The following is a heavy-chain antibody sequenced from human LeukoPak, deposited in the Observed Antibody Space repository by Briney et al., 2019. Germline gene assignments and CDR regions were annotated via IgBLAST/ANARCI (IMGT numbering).Heavy chain of an antibody. CDR1: GGSFSGYY. Sequence: SETLSLTCAVYGGSFSGYYWGWIRQPPGKGLEWIGEINHSGSTNYNPSLKSRVTISVDTSKNQFSLKLSSVTAADTAVYYCARGGRDCSSTSCYAAKPFDYWGQGTLVTVSS. D-gene: IGHD2-2*01. CDR2: INHSGST. V-gene: IGHV4-34*01. J-gene: IGHJ4*02. CDR3: ARGGRDCSSTSCYAAKPFDY.